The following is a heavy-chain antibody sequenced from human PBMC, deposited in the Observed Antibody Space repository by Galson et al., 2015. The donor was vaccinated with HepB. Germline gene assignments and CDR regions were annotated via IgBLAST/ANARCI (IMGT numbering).Heavy chain of an antibody. CDR2: IYPGDSDT. J-gene: IGHJ6*03. CDR3: ARDVGDPYYYYYMDV. CDR1: GYSFTSYW. V-gene: IGHV5-51*03. Sequence: QSGAEVKKPGESLKISCKGSGYSFTSYWIGWVRQMPGKGLEWMGIIYPGDSDTRYSPSFQGQVTISADKSISTAYLQWSSLKASDTAMYYCARDVGDPYYYYYMDVWGKGTTVAVFS. D-gene: IGHD3-16*01.